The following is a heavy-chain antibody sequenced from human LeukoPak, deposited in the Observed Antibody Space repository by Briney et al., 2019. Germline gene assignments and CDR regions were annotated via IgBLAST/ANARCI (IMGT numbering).Heavy chain of an antibody. J-gene: IGHJ4*02. V-gene: IGHV4-30-4*08. CDR2: IYCSGST. D-gene: IGHD3-10*01. CDR1: GAPNSRGDYF. CDR3: ASVTMVRGVIS. Sequence: QAQLQESCSGLVRPPLTRSLTCTVSGAPNSRGDYFSSWIRQPPEKGLERIGYIYCSGSTYYNPSLKSRVTISVDTSKNQFPLKLSSVTAADTAVYYCASVTMVRGVISWGRGTLVTVSS.